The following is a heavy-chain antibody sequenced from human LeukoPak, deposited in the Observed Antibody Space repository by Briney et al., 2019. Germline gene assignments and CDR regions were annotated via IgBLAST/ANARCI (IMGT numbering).Heavy chain of an antibody. Sequence: GGSLRLSCAASGFTFSRYWMSWVRQAPGKGLEWVANIKQDGSEKYYVDSVKGRFTISRDNAKNSLYLQMNSLRAEDTAVYYCARDHPRWGFLEWDDAFDIWGQGTMVTVSS. CDR1: GFTFSRYW. V-gene: IGHV3-7*01. J-gene: IGHJ3*02. CDR3: ARDHPRWGFLEWDDAFDI. CDR2: IKQDGSEK. D-gene: IGHD3-3*01.